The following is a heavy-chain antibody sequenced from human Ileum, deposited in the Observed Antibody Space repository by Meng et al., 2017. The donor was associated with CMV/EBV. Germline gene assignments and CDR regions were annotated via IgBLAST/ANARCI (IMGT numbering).Heavy chain of an antibody. Sequence: QVQLVQCGAEVKKPGSSVKVSCEGSGGTFSSNAISWVRHAPGQGLEWMGVISPIFRTSNYAQKFQGRLTITADESTSTAYMELSSLTSGDTAVYYCATSGRGPKYYFDYWGQGTLVTVSS. CDR1: GGTFSSNA. CDR2: ISPIFRTS. CDR3: ATSGRGPKYYFDY. V-gene: IGHV1-69*12. D-gene: IGHD1-14*01. J-gene: IGHJ4*02.